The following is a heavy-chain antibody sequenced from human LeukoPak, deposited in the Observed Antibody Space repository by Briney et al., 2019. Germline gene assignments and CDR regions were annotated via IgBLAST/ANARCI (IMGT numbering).Heavy chain of an antibody. D-gene: IGHD2-15*01. CDR1: GGTFSSYA. J-gene: IGHJ4*02. V-gene: IGHV1-69*05. Sequence: SVKVSCKASGGTFSSYAISWVRQAPGQGLEWMGGIIPIFGTANYAQKFQGRVTITTDESTSTAYMELSSLRSEDTAVYYCARDGVRRYCRGGSCYLSLDYWGQGTLVTVSS. CDR2: IIPIFGTA. CDR3: ARDGVRRYCRGGSCYLSLDY.